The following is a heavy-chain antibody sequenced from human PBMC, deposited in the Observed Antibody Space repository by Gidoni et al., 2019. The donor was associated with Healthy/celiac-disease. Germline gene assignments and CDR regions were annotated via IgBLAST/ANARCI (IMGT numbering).Heavy chain of an antibody. Sequence: EVQLVQSGAEVKTPGESLRLSFKGSGSIFTRYWLSWVRQMPGKGLEWMGRIDPSDSYTNYSPSFQGHVTISADKSISTAYLQWSSLKASDTAMYYCARQGDIAAAGIGVRYFQHWGQGTLVTVSS. CDR3: ARQGDIAAAGIGVRYFQH. CDR2: IDPSDSYT. V-gene: IGHV5-10-1*03. CDR1: GSIFTRYW. D-gene: IGHD6-13*01. J-gene: IGHJ1*01.